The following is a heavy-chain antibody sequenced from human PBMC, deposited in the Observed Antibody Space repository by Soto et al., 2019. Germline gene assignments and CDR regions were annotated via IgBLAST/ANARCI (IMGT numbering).Heavy chain of an antibody. D-gene: IGHD2-15*01. J-gene: IGHJ4*02. CDR2: ISYDGSNK. V-gene: IGHV3-30*18. CDR3: AKGARNGGKHRPLYFDY. Sequence: GGSLRLSCAASGFTFSSYGMHWVRQAPGKGLEWVAVISYDGSNKYYADSVKGRFTISRDNSKNTLYLQMNSLRAEDTAVYYCAKGARNGGKHRPLYFDYWGQGTLVTVSS. CDR1: GFTFSSYG.